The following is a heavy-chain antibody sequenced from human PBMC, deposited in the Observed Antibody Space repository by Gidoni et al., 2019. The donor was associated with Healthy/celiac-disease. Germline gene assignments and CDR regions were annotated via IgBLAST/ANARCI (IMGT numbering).Heavy chain of an antibody. Sequence: QVQLQESGPGLVKPSQTLSLTCTVSGGSISSGSYYWSWIRQPAGKGLEWIGRIYTSGSTNYNPSLKSRVTISVDTSKNQFSLKLSSVTAADTAVYYCASSGNSVDYWGQGTLVTVSS. CDR3: ASSGNSVDY. J-gene: IGHJ4*02. CDR2: IYTSGST. V-gene: IGHV4-61*02. CDR1: GGSISSGSYY. D-gene: IGHD6-25*01.